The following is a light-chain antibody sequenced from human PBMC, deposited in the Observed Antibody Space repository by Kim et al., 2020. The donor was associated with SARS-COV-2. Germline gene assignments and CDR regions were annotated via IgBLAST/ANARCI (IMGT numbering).Light chain of an antibody. CDR1: NIGSKS. J-gene: IGLJ2*01. CDR2: YDR. V-gene: IGLV3-21*04. CDR3: QVWDSDTDHVV. Sequence: APGQAAKINCGGNNIGSKSVLWYQQKPGQAPMLVIYYDRDRRSGIPDRLSGSNSGNTATLTITRVEAGDEADYYCQVWDSDTDHVVFGGGTQLTVL.